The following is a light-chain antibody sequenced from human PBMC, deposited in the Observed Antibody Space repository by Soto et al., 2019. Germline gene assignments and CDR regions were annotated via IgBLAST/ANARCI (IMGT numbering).Light chain of an antibody. CDR3: QKRSNWPPIT. J-gene: IGKJ5*01. Sequence: EIVLTQSRATMSLSPGDRAALSRKDSQSVHNFLAWYQQKPGQAHRLIIYGAYTRAAGIPARFSGSGSGTDFTLTIRRLEPEDFAVYYCQKRSNWPPITFGKGTRLEIK. CDR2: GAY. CDR1: QSVHNF. V-gene: IGKV3-11*01.